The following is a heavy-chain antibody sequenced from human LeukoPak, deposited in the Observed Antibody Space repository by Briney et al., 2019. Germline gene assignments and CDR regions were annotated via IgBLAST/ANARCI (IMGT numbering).Heavy chain of an antibody. Sequence: GESLKISCKGSGYSFTSYWIGWVRQMPGKGLEWMGTIYPGDSDTRYSPSFQGQVTISADKSIRTAYLQWSSLRAQDSAMFCGARVLCSWFISLSVWFVPRRQGRMLTVSS. J-gene: IGHJ5*02. V-gene: IGHV5-51*01. CDR1: GYSFTSYW. CDR3: ARVLCSWFISLSVWFVP. CDR2: IYPGDSDT. D-gene: IGHD3-16*02.